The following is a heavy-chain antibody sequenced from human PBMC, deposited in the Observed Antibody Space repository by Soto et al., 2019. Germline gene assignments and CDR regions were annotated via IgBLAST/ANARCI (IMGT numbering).Heavy chain of an antibody. D-gene: IGHD1-1*01. V-gene: IGHV1-69*13. CDR2: IIPIFGTA. CDR3: AVGTGTTPAHWFDP. CDR1: GGTFSSYA. J-gene: IGHJ5*02. Sequence: SVKVSCKASGGTFSSYAISWVRQAPGQGLEWMGGIIPIFGTANYAQKFQGRVTITADESTSTAYMELSSLRSEDTAVYYCAVGTGTTPAHWFDPWGQGTLVTSP.